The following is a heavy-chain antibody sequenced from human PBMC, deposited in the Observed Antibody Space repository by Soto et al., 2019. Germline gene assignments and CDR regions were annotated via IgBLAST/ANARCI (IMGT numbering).Heavy chain of an antibody. CDR1: GGSFSGYY. J-gene: IGHJ4*02. Sequence: SETLSLTCAVYGGSFSGYYWSWIRQPPGKGLEWIGEINHSGSTNYNPSLKSRVTISVDTSKNQFSLKLSSVTAADTAVYYCARGPPLAVAGVIDYWGQGTLVTVSS. V-gene: IGHV4-34*01. CDR2: INHSGST. D-gene: IGHD6-19*01. CDR3: ARGPPLAVAGVIDY.